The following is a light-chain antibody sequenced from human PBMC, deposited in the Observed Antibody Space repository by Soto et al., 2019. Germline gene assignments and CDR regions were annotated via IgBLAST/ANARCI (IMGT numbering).Light chain of an antibody. CDR3: LQDYNYPPT. CDR2: AAP. V-gene: IGKV1-6*02. J-gene: IGKJ5*01. Sequence: AIQMTQSPSSQSASVGDRVPFTCRASQALRNYLRWYQQKPGKAPKLLIYAAPSLQSGVPSRFSGSGSGTDFTLTISSLQAEDFATYYCLQDYNYPPTFGQGTRLEIK. CDR1: QALRNY.